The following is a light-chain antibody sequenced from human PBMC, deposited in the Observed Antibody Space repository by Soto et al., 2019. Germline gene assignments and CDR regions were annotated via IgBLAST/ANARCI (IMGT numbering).Light chain of an antibody. Sequence: SVLTQPPSASGTPGQRVTISCSGSSSNIGINYVYWYQQLPGTAPKLLIYRNNQRPSGVPERFSGSKSGTPASLAISGLRSEDEADYYCAAWDDTLSRVVFGGGTKLTVL. CDR2: RNN. J-gene: IGLJ2*01. CDR1: SSNIGINY. V-gene: IGLV1-47*01. CDR3: AAWDDTLSRVV.